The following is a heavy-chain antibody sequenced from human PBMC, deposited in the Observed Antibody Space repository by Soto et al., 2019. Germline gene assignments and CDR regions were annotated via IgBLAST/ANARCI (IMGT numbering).Heavy chain of an antibody. J-gene: IGHJ6*02. V-gene: IGHV4-31*03. Sequence: QVQLQESGPGLVKPSQTLSLTCTVTGGSMTSGDQYWTWIRHRPGEGLEWFGYINHRGSLYYNPSLKGGVSMSVDTFKNQFSLILSSVTAADTAVYYCARELPQRQGRNMDVWGQGTTLTVSS. CDR2: INHRGSL. CDR3: ARELPQRQGRNMDV. CDR1: GGSMTSGDQY. D-gene: IGHD1-1*01.